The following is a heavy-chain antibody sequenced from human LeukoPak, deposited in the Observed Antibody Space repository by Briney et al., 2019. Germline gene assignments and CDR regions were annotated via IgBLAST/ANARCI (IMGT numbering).Heavy chain of an antibody. CDR3: ASTRGYGGYDIDY. J-gene: IGHJ4*02. CDR1: GYTFTSSD. Sequence: ASVKVSCKASGYTFTSSDFTWVRQAPGQRLEWMGWISVYNGNTNYAQKFQGRVTMTTDTSTSTVYMELRSLRSDDTAVYYCASTRGYGGYDIDYWGQGTLVTVSS. V-gene: IGHV1-18*01. D-gene: IGHD5-12*01. CDR2: ISVYNGNT.